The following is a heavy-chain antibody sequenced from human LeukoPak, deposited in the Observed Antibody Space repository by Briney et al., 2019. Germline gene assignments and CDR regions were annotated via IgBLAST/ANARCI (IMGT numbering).Heavy chain of an antibody. J-gene: IGHJ6*04. CDR3: ARGGPIYYYGMDV. Sequence: QAGGSLRLSCAASGFTFSSYWMHWVRQAPGKGLVWVPRINSDGSSTSYADSVKGRFTISRDNAKNTLYLQMNSLRAEDTAVYYCARGGPIYYYGMDVWGKGTTVTVSS. V-gene: IGHV3-74*01. D-gene: IGHD3-10*01. CDR1: GFTFSSYW. CDR2: INSDGSST.